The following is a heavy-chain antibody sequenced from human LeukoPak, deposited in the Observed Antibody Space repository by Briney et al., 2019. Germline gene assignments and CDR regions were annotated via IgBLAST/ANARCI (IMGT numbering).Heavy chain of an antibody. Sequence: QTGGSLRLSCAASGFTFSSYWMHWVRQGPGKGLVWVSHINRDGSSTSYADSVKGRFTISRDNAKNTLYLQMNSLRAEDTAVYYCASSGWYPYYFDYWGQGTLVTVSS. V-gene: IGHV3-74*01. D-gene: IGHD2-15*01. J-gene: IGHJ4*02. CDR3: ASSGWYPYYFDY. CDR2: INRDGSST. CDR1: GFTFSSYW.